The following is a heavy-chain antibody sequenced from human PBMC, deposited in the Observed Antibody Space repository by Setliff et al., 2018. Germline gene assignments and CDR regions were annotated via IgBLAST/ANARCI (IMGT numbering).Heavy chain of an antibody. CDR2: IIPVFGTA. J-gene: IGHJ4*02. V-gene: IGHV1-69*13. CDR1: GGTFRSDG. Sequence: SVKVSCKASGGTFRSDGFNWVRQAPGQGLEWMGRIIPVFGTAKYAPNFQGRVTITADESTSTAYMELNSLRSEDTAVYYCARDPPSYDFWSGALDYWGQGTLVTVSS. CDR3: ARDPPSYDFWSGALDY. D-gene: IGHD3-3*01.